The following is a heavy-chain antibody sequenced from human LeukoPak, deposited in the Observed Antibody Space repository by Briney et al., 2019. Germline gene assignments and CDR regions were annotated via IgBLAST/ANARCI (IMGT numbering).Heavy chain of an antibody. D-gene: IGHD1-26*01. CDR2: IRTRGTL. V-gene: IGHV4-4*07. J-gene: IGHJ3*02. Sequence: PSETLSLTCTVSGGSFSTYQWTWLRQTAGRGLQWIGRIRTRGTLNYNPSIPTRVTMSLDTAKRQFSLKLSSVTAADTAVYYCARESTTVGAIGAFDIWGQRTMVAVPS. CDR3: ARESTTVGAIGAFDI. CDR1: GGSFSTYQ.